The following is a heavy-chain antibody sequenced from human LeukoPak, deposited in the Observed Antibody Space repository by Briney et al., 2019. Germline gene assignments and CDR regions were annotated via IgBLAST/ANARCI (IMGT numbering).Heavy chain of an antibody. Sequence: PGGSLRLSCAASGFTFSSYGMHWVRQAPGKGLEWVAVISYDGSNKYYADSVKGRFTISRDNSKNTLYLQMNSLRAEDTAVYYCAEGPYLWFGELSCDYWGQGTLVTVSS. CDR2: ISYDGSNK. V-gene: IGHV3-30*18. CDR3: AEGPYLWFGELSCDY. J-gene: IGHJ4*02. D-gene: IGHD3-10*01. CDR1: GFTFSSYG.